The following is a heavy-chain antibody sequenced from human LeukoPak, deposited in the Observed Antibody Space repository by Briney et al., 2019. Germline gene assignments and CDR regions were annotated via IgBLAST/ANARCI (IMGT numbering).Heavy chain of an antibody. V-gene: IGHV1-18*01. J-gene: IGHJ1*01. CDR3: ARGSSSWYPAQEYFQH. Sequence: ASVKVSCKASGYTFSHYAISWVRQAPGQGLEWMGWISAYNGNTNYAQKLQGRVTMTTDTSTSTAYMELRSLRSDDTAVYYCARGSSSWYPAQEYFQHWGQGTLVTVSS. CDR2: ISAYNGNT. CDR1: GYTFSHYA. D-gene: IGHD6-13*01.